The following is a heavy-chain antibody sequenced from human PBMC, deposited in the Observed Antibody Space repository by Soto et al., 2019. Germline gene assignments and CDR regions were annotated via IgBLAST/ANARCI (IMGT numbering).Heavy chain of an antibody. CDR2: IYDTGISGYTPST. Sequence: LSLTCTVSGGSITSSYWSWIRRPPGKGLEWIAYIYDTGISGYTPSTSYNPSLKGRVTMSVDTSKSQFSLKLTSVTAADTAVYYCARGEDAFFYYGLDVWGQGITVTVSS. V-gene: IGHV4-59*01. CDR1: GGSITSSY. J-gene: IGHJ6*02. CDR3: ARGEDAFFYYGLDV.